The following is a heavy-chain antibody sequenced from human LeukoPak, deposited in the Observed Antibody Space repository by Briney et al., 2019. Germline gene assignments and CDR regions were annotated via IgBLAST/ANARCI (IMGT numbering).Heavy chain of an antibody. D-gene: IGHD3-10*01. CDR2: IYYSGST. CDR3: AGDYGSGSYRFDY. J-gene: IGHJ4*02. V-gene: IGHV4-59*12. CDR1: GGSISSYY. Sequence: PSETLSLTCTVSGGSISSYYWSWIRQPPGKGLEWIGYIYYSGSTNYNPSLKSRVTISVDTPKNQFSLKLSSVTAADTAVYYCAGDYGSGSYRFDYWGQGTPVTVSS.